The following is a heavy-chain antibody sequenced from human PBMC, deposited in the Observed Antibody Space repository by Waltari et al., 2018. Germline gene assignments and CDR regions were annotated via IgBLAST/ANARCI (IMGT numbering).Heavy chain of an antibody. V-gene: IGHV3-7*04. CDR2: IKQGFSEI. Sequence: EVQLVESGGGLVQPGGSLRLSCAASGFSFSDYWLSWVRQAPGSVLDWVASIKQGFSEIHYLDSVKGRFTTSTDIAKNSLYLQMNSLRVEDSSVYYFARLRWHQSEFVFCGQVTLVTVSP. CDR1: GFSFSDYW. CDR3: ARLRWHQSEFVF. J-gene: IGHJ4*02.